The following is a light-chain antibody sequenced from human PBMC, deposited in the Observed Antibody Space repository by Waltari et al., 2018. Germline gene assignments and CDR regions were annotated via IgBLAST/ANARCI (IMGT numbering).Light chain of an antibody. Sequence: QSALTQPASVSGSPGQSITISCTGTTSDIGGYNYVSWYQQHPGKAPKLTIYDVSSRPSGISNRFSGSKFGNTASLTLSGLQPEDEADYYCSSFTSSSTWVFGGGTKLTVL. V-gene: IGLV2-14*03. CDR1: TSDIGGYNY. CDR2: DVS. J-gene: IGLJ3*02. CDR3: SSFTSSSTWV.